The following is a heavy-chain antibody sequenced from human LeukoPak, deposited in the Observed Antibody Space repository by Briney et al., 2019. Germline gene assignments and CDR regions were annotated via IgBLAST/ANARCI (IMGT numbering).Heavy chain of an antibody. CDR3: ARVVDIVVVPAAPYYYMDV. V-gene: IGHV4-39*07. CDR1: GGSISSSSYY. CDR2: IYYSGST. J-gene: IGHJ6*03. D-gene: IGHD2-2*03. Sequence: SETLSLTCTVSGGSISSSSYYWGWIRQPPGKGLEWIGSIYYSGSTYYNPSLKSRVTISVDTSNNQFSLKMSSVTAADTAVYYCARVVDIVVVPAAPYYYMDVWGKGTTVTVSS.